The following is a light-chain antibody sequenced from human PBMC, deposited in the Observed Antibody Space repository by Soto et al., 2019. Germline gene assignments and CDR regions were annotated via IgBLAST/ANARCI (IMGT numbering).Light chain of an antibody. J-gene: IGKJ3*01. CDR2: PAS. CDR1: QSVGRN. V-gene: IGKV3-15*01. Sequence: EIVVTQSPGILSVSPGDRATLSCRASQSVGRNLAWYQQKPGQAPTLLIYPASTRATGVPARFSGSGSGTDFTLTISSLQSEDFAVYYCQEYSKWPLFTFGPGTRVDIK. CDR3: QEYSKWPLFT.